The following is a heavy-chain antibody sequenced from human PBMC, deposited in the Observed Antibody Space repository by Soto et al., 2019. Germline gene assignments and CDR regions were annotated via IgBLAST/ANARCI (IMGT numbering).Heavy chain of an antibody. Sequence: EVQLVESGGGLVQPGGSLSLSCAASGFTFIDHYMDWVRQAPGKGQEWVGRTKNRPNSYTTEYAASVKGRFTISRDDSKNSLYLQMNSLKTEDTAVYYCARSLTGWPIDYWGQGTLVTVSS. CDR3: ARSLTGWPIDY. V-gene: IGHV3-72*01. J-gene: IGHJ4*02. CDR1: GFTFIDHY. D-gene: IGHD6-19*01. CDR2: TKNRPNSYTT.